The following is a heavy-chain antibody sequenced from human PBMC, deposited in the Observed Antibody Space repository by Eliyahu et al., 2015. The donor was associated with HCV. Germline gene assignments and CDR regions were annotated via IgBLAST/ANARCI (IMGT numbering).Heavy chain of an antibody. CDR3: ATSPPPYGDYYFDY. J-gene: IGHJ4*02. CDR2: IKSQTDGGTT. V-gene: IGHV3-15*01. Sequence: EVQLVESGGGLVXPGGSLRLXCAASGLTFTNAWMSWVRQAPRRGLEWVGRIKSQTDGGTTDYAAPVKGRFTISRDDSKNTLYLQMDSLKTEDTAVYYCATSPPPYGDYYFDYWGPGALVTVSS. D-gene: IGHD4-17*01. CDR1: GLTFTNAW.